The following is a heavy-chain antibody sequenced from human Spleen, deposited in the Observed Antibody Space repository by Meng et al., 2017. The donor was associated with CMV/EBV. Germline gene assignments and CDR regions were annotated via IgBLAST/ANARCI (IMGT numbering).Heavy chain of an antibody. D-gene: IGHD3-3*01. V-gene: IGHV3-30-3*01. CDR3: ARVYETEWSYSGF. Sequence: GGSLRLSCVASGFIFNNYAMHWVRQAPGKGLEWVAVMSFGPNNKHYADSVKGRFTISRDNSKRTLYLEMNSLRPEDTAVYYCARVYETEWSYSGFWGQGTLVTVSS. J-gene: IGHJ4*02. CDR1: GFIFNNYA. CDR2: MSFGPNNK.